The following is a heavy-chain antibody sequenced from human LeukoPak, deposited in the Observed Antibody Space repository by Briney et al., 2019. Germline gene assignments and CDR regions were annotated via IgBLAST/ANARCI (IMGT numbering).Heavy chain of an antibody. Sequence: SETLSLTCGVYDGSFSSYYWSWIRQPPGKGLEWIGEINHSGSTNYNPPLKSRLTISVDTSKNQFSLKLSSVTAADTAVYYCARGDRPREIPPLIRKKNAFDIWGQGTMVTVSS. V-gene: IGHV4-34*01. CDR2: INHSGST. CDR1: DGSFSSYY. D-gene: IGHD2-8*01. J-gene: IGHJ3*02. CDR3: ARGDRPREIPPLIRKKNAFDI.